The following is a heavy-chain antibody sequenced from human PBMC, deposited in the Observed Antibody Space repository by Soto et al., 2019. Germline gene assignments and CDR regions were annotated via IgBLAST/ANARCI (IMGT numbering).Heavy chain of an antibody. V-gene: IGHV3-23*01. CDR2: ISVSGGST. J-gene: IGHJ6*03. Sequence: PGGSLRLSCAASGFTCSSYAMTWLRQAPGKGLKWVSAISVSGGSTYYADSVKGRFTISRDNSRDTLYLQINSLRAEDTAVYYCAKSTVERRGENYYYYYMDVWGQGTTVTVSS. D-gene: IGHD1-1*01. CDR3: AKSTVERRGENYYYYYMDV. CDR1: GFTCSSYA.